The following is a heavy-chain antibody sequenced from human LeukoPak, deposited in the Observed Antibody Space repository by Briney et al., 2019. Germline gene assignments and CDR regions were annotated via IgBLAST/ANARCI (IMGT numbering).Heavy chain of an antibody. CDR3: AKPQGQQLAPYYYAMDL. CDR2: ISGSGDTT. CDR1: GFTFSSYA. D-gene: IGHD6-13*01. Sequence: QTGGSLRLSCAASGFTFSSYAMTWVRQAPGEGLEWVSAISGSGDTTYYADSVKGRFTISRDNSKNTLYLQMSSLRAEDTAVYYCAKPQGQQLAPYYYAMDLWGQGTTVTVSS. J-gene: IGHJ6*02. V-gene: IGHV3-23*01.